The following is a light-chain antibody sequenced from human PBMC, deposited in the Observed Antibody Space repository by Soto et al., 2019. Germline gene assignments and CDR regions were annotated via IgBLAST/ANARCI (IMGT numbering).Light chain of an antibody. J-gene: IGKJ1*01. CDR3: QQYGSSRWT. CDR2: GAS. CDR1: QSVSSNY. V-gene: IGKV3-20*01. Sequence: ENVLTQSPGSLSLSPGERATLSYRASQSVSSNYVAWYQQKPGQAPRLLVYGASSRATGIPDRFSGSGSGTDFTLTISRLEPEDFAVYYCQQYGSSRWTFGQGTKVAIK.